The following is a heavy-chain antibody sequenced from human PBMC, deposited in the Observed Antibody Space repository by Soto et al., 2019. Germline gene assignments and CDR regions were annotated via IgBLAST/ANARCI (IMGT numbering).Heavy chain of an antibody. Sequence: QVQLVRSGAEVKKPGASVKVSCKTSGYTFTSYSISWVRQAPGHGPEWMGWISVYNGNTNYAQKLQGRVTMTTDISTTTAYMELRTLRSDDTAVYYCVRDPGPGSPFGYWGQGTLVTVSS. CDR2: ISVYNGNT. V-gene: IGHV1-18*01. CDR3: VRDPGPGSPFGY. CDR1: GYTFTSYS. J-gene: IGHJ4*02. D-gene: IGHD5-12*01.